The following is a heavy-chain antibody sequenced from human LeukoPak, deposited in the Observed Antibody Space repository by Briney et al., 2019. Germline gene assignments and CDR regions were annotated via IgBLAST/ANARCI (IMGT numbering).Heavy chain of an antibody. CDR2: INHSGST. CDR1: GGSFSGYY. D-gene: IGHD4-17*01. Sequence: PSETLSLTCAVYGGSFSGYYWSWIRQPPGKGLEWIGEINHSGSTNYNPSLKSRVTISVDTSKNQFSLKLSSVTAADTAVFYCARHGRGDYGPNLNWFDPWGQGTLVTVSS. V-gene: IGHV4-34*01. J-gene: IGHJ5*02. CDR3: ARHGRGDYGPNLNWFDP.